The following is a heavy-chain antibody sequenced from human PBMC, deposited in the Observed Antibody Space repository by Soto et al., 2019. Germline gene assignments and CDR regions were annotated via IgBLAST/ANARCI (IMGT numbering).Heavy chain of an antibody. CDR2: FDPDEAET. V-gene: IGHV1-24*01. CDR3: TTYHADYNFDH. D-gene: IGHD4-17*01. CDR1: GYTLNEVA. Sequence: QVQLVQSGAEVKKPGASVKFSCKVSGYTLNEVAMHWVRQAPGKGLEWLGGFDPDEAETIYAQHFQGRVTMTEDTSTDTVYMELSSLRSEDTALYFCTTYHADYNFDHWGQGTLVTVSS. J-gene: IGHJ5*02.